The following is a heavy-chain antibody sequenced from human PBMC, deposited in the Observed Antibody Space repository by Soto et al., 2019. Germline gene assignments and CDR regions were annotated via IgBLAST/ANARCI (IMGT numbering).Heavy chain of an antibody. V-gene: IGHV3-23*01. Sequence: PGGSLRLSCAASGFTFSSYAMSWVRQAPGKGLEWVSAISGSGGSTYYADSVKGRFTISRDNSKNTLYLQMNSLRAEDTAVYYCAKTGYDYVWGSYRQDPDYYYYCMDVWGQGTTVTVSS. J-gene: IGHJ6*02. CDR1: GFTFSSYA. CDR3: AKTGYDYVWGSYRQDPDYYYYCMDV. CDR2: ISGSGGST. D-gene: IGHD3-16*02.